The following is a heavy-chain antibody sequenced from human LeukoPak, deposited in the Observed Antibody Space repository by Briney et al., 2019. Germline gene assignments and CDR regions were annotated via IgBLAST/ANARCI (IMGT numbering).Heavy chain of an antibody. V-gene: IGHV3-74*01. CDR3: ARGSLGDGSLLIDY. D-gene: IGHD1-26*01. Sequence: GGSLRLSCAASGFTFSSYAMSWVRQVPGKGLVWVSRINSDGSDITYADSVKGRFTISRDNAKSTVYLQMNSLRAEDTAVYYCARGSLGDGSLLIDYWGQGTLVTVSS. CDR1: GFTFSSYA. CDR2: INSDGSDI. J-gene: IGHJ4*02.